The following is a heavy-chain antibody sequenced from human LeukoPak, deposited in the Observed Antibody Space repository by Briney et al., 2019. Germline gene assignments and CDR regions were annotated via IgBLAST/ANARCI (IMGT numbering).Heavy chain of an antibody. D-gene: IGHD3-22*01. CDR2: IYSSGGT. Sequence: GGSLRLSCAASGFAVSSNYMSWVRQAPGKGLEWVSVIYSSGGTYYADSVRGRFTISRDNSKNTLYLQMNSLRVEDMALYYCARDSISSGSMDLWGQGTLVTVS. J-gene: IGHJ4*02. CDR3: ARDSISSGSMDL. V-gene: IGHV3-53*01. CDR1: GFAVSSNY.